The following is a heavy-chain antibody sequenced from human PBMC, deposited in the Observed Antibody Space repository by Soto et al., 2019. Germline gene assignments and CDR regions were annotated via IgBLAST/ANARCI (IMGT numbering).Heavy chain of an antibody. CDR2: INAGNGNT. J-gene: IGHJ4*02. CDR1: GYTFTSYA. Sequence: ASVKVSCKASGYTFTSYAMHWVRQAPGQRLEWMGWINAGNGNTKYSQKFQGRVTITRDTSASTAYMELSSLRSEDTAVYYCARGITLPTPLDFWGQGTLVTVSS. D-gene: IGHD1-20*01. V-gene: IGHV1-3*01. CDR3: ARGITLPTPLDF.